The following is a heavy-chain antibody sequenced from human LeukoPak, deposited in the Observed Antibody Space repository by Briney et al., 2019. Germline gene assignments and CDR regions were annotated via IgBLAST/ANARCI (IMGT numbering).Heavy chain of an antibody. D-gene: IGHD6-13*01. Sequence: GGSLRLSCAASGFTFSSYAMHWVRQAPGKGLEWVAVISYDGSNKYYADSVKGRFTISRDNSKNTLYLEMNSLRAEDTAVYYWARGQYSSSWFYWFDPWGQGTLVTVSS. CDR3: ARGQYSSSWFYWFDP. J-gene: IGHJ5*02. CDR1: GFTFSSYA. CDR2: ISYDGSNK. V-gene: IGHV3-30-3*01.